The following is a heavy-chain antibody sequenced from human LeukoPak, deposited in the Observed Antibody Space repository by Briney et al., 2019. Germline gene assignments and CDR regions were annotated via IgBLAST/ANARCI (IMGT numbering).Heavy chain of an antibody. Sequence: ASVKVSCKVSGYTLTELSMHWVRQAPGKGLEWMGGFDPEDGETIYAQKFQGRVTMTEDTSTDTAYMELSSLRSEDTAVYYCATAGSITMVRGEGFDPWGQGTLVTVSS. CDR1: GYTLTELS. J-gene: IGHJ5*02. CDR3: ATAGSITMVRGEGFDP. D-gene: IGHD3-10*01. CDR2: FDPEDGET. V-gene: IGHV1-24*01.